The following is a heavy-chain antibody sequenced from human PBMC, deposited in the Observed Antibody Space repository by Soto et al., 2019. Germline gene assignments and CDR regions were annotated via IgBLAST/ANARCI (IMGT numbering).Heavy chain of an antibody. V-gene: IGHV4-34*01. D-gene: IGHD3-3*01. J-gene: IGHJ5*02. CDR1: GGSVNGYY. Sequence: SETLSLTCAVYGGSVNGYYWNWIRQPPGKGLEWIGEINHTGGTHYNPSLRSRVIMSVDTSKNQFSLRLSSVTAADTAIYYCATRITVFGLLIPPFDPWGQGTQVTVSS. CDR3: ATRITVFGLLIPPFDP. CDR2: INHTGGT.